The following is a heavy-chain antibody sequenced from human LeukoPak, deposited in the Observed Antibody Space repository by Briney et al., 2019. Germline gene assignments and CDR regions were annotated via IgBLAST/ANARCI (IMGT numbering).Heavy chain of an antibody. CDR3: ARGIGAADF. V-gene: IGHV4-34*01. CDR2: IYQSGSS. CDR1: GGSFSGYY. D-gene: IGHD3-16*01. J-gene: IGHJ4*02. Sequence: PSETLSLTCAVYGGSFSGYYWSWIRQPPGKGLQWIGEIYQSGSSIYNPSLRSRVTMSVDKSKDQLSLKLSSVTAADTAVYYCARGIGAADFWGQGILVTVSS.